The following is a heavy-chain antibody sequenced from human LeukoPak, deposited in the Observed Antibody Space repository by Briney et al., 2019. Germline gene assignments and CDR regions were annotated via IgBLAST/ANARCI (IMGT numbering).Heavy chain of an antibody. CDR3: ARAGGGYSGYDFHY. Sequence: SETLSLTCTVSGGSISSYYWSWIRQPPGKGLELIGYIYYSGSTNYNPSLKSRVTISVDTSKNQFSLKLSSVTAADTAVYYCARAGGGYSGYDFHYWGQGTLVTVSS. J-gene: IGHJ4*02. CDR1: GGSISSYY. CDR2: IYYSGST. V-gene: IGHV4-59*01. D-gene: IGHD5-12*01.